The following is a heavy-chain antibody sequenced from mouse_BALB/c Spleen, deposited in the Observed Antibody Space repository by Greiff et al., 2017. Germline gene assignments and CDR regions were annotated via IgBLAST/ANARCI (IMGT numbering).Heavy chain of an antibody. V-gene: IGHV5-9-4*01. D-gene: IGHD2-4*01. J-gene: IGHJ2*01. Sequence: EVKVVESGGGLVKPGGSLKLSCAASGFTFSSYAMSWVRQSPEKRLEWVAEISSGGSYTYYPDTVTGRFTISRDNAKNTLYLEMSSLRSEDTAMYYCARDYDYYFDYWGQGTTLTVSS. CDR3: ARDYDYYFDY. CDR1: GFTFSSYA. CDR2: ISSGGSYT.